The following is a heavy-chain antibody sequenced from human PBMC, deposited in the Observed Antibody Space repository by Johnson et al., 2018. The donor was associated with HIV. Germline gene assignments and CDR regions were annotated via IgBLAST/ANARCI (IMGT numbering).Heavy chain of an antibody. CDR1: GFTASRNT. J-gene: IGHJ3*01. CDR2: ILSVGGT. Sequence: VQLVESGGGVVQPERSLRLSCAASGFTASRNTLSWVRKAPGKGLEWAPFILSVGGTTYANSVKGGFTISRDNSKNTHFLQINSLRTEDTAVYYCATGDDDGFWGQGTMVTVSS. D-gene: IGHD5-12*01. V-gene: IGHV3-66*02. CDR3: ATGDDDGF.